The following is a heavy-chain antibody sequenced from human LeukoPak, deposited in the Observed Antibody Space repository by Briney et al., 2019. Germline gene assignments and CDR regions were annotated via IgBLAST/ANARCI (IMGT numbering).Heavy chain of an antibody. J-gene: IGHJ3*02. Sequence: SSVKVSCKASGGTFSSYAISWVRQAPGQGLEWMGIINPSGGSTSYAQKFQGRVTMTRDTSTSTAYMELSSLRSEDTAVYYCARDYYDFWSGYPKTDDAFDIWGQGTMVTVSS. CDR3: ARDYYDFWSGYPKTDDAFDI. D-gene: IGHD3-3*01. V-gene: IGHV1-46*01. CDR1: GGTFSSYA. CDR2: INPSGGST.